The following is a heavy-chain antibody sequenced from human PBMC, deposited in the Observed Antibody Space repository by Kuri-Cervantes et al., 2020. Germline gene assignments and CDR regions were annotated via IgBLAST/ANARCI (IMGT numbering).Heavy chain of an antibody. CDR1: GFTFSDYY. Sequence: GGSLRLSCAASGFTFSDYYMSWIRQAPGKGLEWVSYISSSGSTIYYADSVKGRFTISRDNAKNSLYLQMNSLRAEDTALYYCAKDSAGDYAESDAFDIWGQGTMVTVSS. D-gene: IGHD4-17*01. CDR2: ISSSGSTI. J-gene: IGHJ3*02. CDR3: AKDSAGDYAESDAFDI. V-gene: IGHV3-11*01.